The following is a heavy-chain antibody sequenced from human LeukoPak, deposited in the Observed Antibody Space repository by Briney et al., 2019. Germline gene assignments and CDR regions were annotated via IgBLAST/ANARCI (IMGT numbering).Heavy chain of an antibody. Sequence: ASVKVSCKASGYNFNSYGINWVRQAPGQGLEWMGWISAYDGNTNYAQKFQDRFTMTTDTFTSTAYMELRSLRSDDTAVYYCAGTLAYCTSSVFYFKYWGQGTLVIVSS. J-gene: IGHJ4*02. V-gene: IGHV1-18*01. CDR1: GYNFNSYG. D-gene: IGHD2-8*01. CDR2: ISAYDGNT. CDR3: AGTLAYCTSSVFYFKY.